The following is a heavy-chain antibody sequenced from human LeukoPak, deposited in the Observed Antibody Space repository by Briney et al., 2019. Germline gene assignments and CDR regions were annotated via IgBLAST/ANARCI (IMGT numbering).Heavy chain of an antibody. Sequence: SETPSLTCTVSGGSISSYYWSWIRQPPGKGLEWIGYIYYIGSTNYNPSLKSRVTISVDTSKNQFSLNLTSVTAADTAVYYCARGDPYYYDSSGSVDYWGQGTLVTVSS. CDR3: ARGDPYYYDSSGSVDY. CDR2: IYYIGST. D-gene: IGHD3-22*01. V-gene: IGHV4-59*01. J-gene: IGHJ4*02. CDR1: GGSISSYY.